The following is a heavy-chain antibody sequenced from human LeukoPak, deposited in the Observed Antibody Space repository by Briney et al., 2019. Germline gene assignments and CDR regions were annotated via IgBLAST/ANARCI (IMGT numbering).Heavy chain of an antibody. CDR2: INRSGRT. J-gene: IGHJ4*02. Sequence: SETLSLTCAVYGGSFSSYYWSWVRQPPGEGLQWIGEINRSGRTNYNPSLASRVTISADTSNNQFSLKLTSVTAADTAVYYCACTAYYDTPRVNDYWGQGTLVTVSS. D-gene: IGHD3-16*01. CDR1: GGSFSSYY. CDR3: ACTAYYDTPRVNDY. V-gene: IGHV4-34*01.